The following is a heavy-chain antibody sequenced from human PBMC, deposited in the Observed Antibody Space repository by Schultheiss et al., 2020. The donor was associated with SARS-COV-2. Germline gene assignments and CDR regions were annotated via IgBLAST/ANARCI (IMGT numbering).Heavy chain of an antibody. Sequence: GGSLRLSCAASGFTFSGSAMHWVRQASGKGLEWVGRIRSKANSYATAYAASVKGRFTISRDDSKNTAYLQMNSLKTEDTAVYYCAGSPSVGGAPWGQGTLVTVSS. J-gene: IGHJ5*02. V-gene: IGHV3-73*01. CDR2: IRSKANSYAT. CDR1: GFTFSGSA. D-gene: IGHD2-2*01. CDR3: AGSPSVGGAP.